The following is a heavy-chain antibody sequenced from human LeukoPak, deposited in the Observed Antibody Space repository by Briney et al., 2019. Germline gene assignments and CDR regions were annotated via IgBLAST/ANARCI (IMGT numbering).Heavy chain of an antibody. V-gene: IGHV4-61*02. Sequence: PSQTLSLTCSVSGGSISSSNYYWSWIRQPAGKGLEWIGRINTSGSTNYNPSLRSRVTISVDTSKNQFSLRLSSVTAADTAVYYCAREEYYCDSSGYSTWFEPWGQGTLVTVSS. D-gene: IGHD3-22*01. CDR1: GGSISSSNYY. CDR2: INTSGST. CDR3: AREEYYCDSSGYSTWFEP. J-gene: IGHJ5*02.